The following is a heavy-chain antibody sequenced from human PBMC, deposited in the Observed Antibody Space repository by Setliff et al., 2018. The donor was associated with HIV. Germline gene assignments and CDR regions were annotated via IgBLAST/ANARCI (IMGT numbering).Heavy chain of an antibody. D-gene: IGHD2-2*01. Sequence: SETLSLTCTVSGDSISNYYWSWVRQPPGKGLEWIGYIYTTGSTNYNPSLKSRVTMSTDTSRNQFFLNLNYATAADTAVYFCARRVLQDSTITSSNWFDSWGQGTLVTVSS. CDR1: GDSISNYY. J-gene: IGHJ5*01. V-gene: IGHV4-4*09. CDR3: ARRVLQDSTITSSNWFDS. CDR2: IYTTGST.